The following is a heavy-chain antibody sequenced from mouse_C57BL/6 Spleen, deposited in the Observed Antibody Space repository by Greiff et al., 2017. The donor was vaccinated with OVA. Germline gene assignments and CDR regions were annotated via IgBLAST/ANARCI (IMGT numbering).Heavy chain of an antibody. Sequence: EVKLVESGGGLVKPGGSLKLSCAASGFTFSSYTMSWVRQTPEKRLEWVATISGGGGNTYYPDSVKGRFTISRDNAKNTLYLQLSSLRSEDTALYYCARLFITTVVATDYYAMDYWGQGTSVTVSA. J-gene: IGHJ4*01. CDR2: ISGGGGNT. D-gene: IGHD1-1*01. V-gene: IGHV5-9*01. CDR3: ARLFITTVVATDYYAMDY. CDR1: GFTFSSYT.